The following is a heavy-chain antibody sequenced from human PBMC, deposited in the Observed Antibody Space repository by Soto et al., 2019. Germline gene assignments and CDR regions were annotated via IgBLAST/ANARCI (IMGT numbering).Heavy chain of an antibody. CDR3: ARGLEAVAGGLDAFDI. CDR2: ISAYNGNT. J-gene: IGHJ3*02. Sequence: ASVKVSCKASGYTFTSYGISWVRQAPGQGLEWMGWISAYNGNTNYAQKLQGRVTMATDTSTSTAYMELRSLRSDDTAVYYCARGLEAVAGGLDAFDIRAQRTTVTVSS. D-gene: IGHD6-19*01. CDR1: GYTFTSYG. V-gene: IGHV1-18*01.